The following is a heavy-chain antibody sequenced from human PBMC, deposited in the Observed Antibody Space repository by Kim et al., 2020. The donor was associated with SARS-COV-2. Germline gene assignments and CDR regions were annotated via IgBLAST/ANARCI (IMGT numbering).Heavy chain of an antibody. CDR2: INHSGST. Sequence: SETLSLTCAVYGGSFSGYYWSWIRQPPGKGLEWIGEINHSGSTNYNPSLKSRVTISVDTSKNQFSLKLSSVTAADTAVYYCARGRPMVRGVIITGGQWGYWGQGTLVTVSS. J-gene: IGHJ4*02. CDR3: ARGRPMVRGVIITGGQWGY. V-gene: IGHV4-34*01. D-gene: IGHD3-10*01. CDR1: GGSFSGYY.